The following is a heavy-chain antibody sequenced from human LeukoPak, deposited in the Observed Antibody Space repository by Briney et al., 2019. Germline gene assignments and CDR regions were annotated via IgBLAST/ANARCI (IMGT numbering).Heavy chain of an antibody. V-gene: IGHV3-33*08. Sequence: GGSLRLSCAASGFTFSSYAMHWVRQAPGKGLEWVAVTWYDGRNNYYAASVKGRFTISRDDSKTTVYLLMNSLRAEDTAVYYCAREVAPLYFHYGMDVWGEGTTVTVSS. D-gene: IGHD2-21*01. J-gene: IGHJ6*01. CDR1: GFTFSSYA. CDR2: TWYDGRNN. CDR3: AREVAPLYFHYGMDV.